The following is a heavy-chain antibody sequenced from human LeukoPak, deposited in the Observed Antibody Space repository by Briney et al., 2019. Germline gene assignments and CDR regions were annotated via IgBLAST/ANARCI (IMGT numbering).Heavy chain of an antibody. CDR3: ARAPYDFWSGYYPHFDY. Sequence: PSETLSLTCAVYGGSFSGYYWSWIRQPPGKGLEWIGEINHSGSTNYNPSLKSRVTISVDTSKNQFSLKLSSVTAADTAVYYCARAPYDFWSGYYPHFDYWGQGTLVTVSS. CDR2: INHSGST. J-gene: IGHJ4*02. CDR1: GGSFSGYY. V-gene: IGHV4-34*01. D-gene: IGHD3-3*01.